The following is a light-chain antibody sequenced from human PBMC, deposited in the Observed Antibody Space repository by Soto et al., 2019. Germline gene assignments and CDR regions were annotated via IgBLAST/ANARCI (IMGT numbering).Light chain of an antibody. CDR3: QQYDNLPLT. Sequence: DIHMTQSPSSLSASVGDRVTITCLASQDIGRFLNWYQVKPGKAPKIVIYDTSILEPGVPARFRGSGSGTYFTFTIAELQPEDIATYYCQQYDNLPLTFGGGTNVQIK. V-gene: IGKV1-33*01. J-gene: IGKJ4*01. CDR2: DTS. CDR1: QDIGRF.